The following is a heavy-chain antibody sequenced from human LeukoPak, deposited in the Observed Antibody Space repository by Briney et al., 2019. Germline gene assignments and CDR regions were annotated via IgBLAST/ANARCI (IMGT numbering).Heavy chain of an antibody. V-gene: IGHV4-59*08. D-gene: IGHD1-1*01. CDR2: IYYSGTT. CDR3: ARFKQLGRSFDS. J-gene: IGHJ4*02. CDR1: GGSISSYY. Sequence: PSETLSLTCTVSGGSISSYYWSWIRQPPGKGLEWIGNIYYSGTTYYNPSLKSRVTISVDTSKNQFSLTLNSVTAADTAVYFCARFKQLGRSFDSWGLGSLVTVSS.